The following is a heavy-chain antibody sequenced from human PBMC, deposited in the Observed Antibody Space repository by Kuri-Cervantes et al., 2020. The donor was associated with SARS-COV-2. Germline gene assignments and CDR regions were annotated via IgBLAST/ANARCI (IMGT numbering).Heavy chain of an antibody. CDR2: IYYSGST. Sequence: ESLKISCTVSGGSISSSSYYWGWIRQPPGKGLEWTGSIYYSGSTYYNPSLKSRVTISVDTSKNQFSLKLSSVTAADTAVYYCASEWELRYWGQGTLVTVSS. J-gene: IGHJ4*02. CDR1: GGSISSSSYY. CDR3: ASEWELRY. V-gene: IGHV4-39*01. D-gene: IGHD1-26*01.